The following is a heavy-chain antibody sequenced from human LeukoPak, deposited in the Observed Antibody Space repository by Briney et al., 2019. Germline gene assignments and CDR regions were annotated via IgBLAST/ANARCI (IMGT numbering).Heavy chain of an antibody. D-gene: IGHD6-19*01. CDR2: IIPIFGTA. CDR3: ARDRIAVAGPQYNWFDP. Sequence: AASVKVSCKASGGTFSSYAISWVRQAPGQGLEWMGGIIPIFGTANYAQKFQGRVTITADESTSTAYMELSSLRSEDTAVYYCARDRIAVAGPQYNWFDPWGQGTLVTVSS. V-gene: IGHV1-69*13. J-gene: IGHJ5*02. CDR1: GGTFSSYA.